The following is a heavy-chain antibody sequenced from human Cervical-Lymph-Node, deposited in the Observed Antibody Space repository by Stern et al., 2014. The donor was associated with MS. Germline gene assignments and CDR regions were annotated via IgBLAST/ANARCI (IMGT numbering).Heavy chain of an antibody. Sequence: DQLVESGAEVKKPGASVKVSCKASGYTFTGYYMHWVRQAPGQGLEWMGWINPNSGGTNYAQKFQGWVTMTRDTSISTAYMEMSRLRSDDTAVYYCARGGRSSGWSPPDAFDIWGQGTMVTVSS. J-gene: IGHJ3*02. CDR2: INPNSGGT. CDR3: ARGGRSSGWSPPDAFDI. CDR1: GYTFTGYY. V-gene: IGHV1-2*04. D-gene: IGHD6-19*01.